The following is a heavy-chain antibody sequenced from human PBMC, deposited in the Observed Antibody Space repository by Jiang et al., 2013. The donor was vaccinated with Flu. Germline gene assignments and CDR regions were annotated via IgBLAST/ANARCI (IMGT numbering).Heavy chain of an antibody. CDR1: GFTFSSYA. CDR2: ISGSGGST. D-gene: IGHD1-26*01. CDR3: AKATPPPSSGSYFQSLEYYFDY. J-gene: IGHJ4*02. V-gene: IGHV3-23*04. Sequence: VQLVESGGGLVQPGGSLRLSCAASGFTFSSYAMSWVRQAPGKGLEWVSAISGSGGSTYYADSVKGRFTISRDNSKNTLYLQMNSLRAEDTAVYYCAKATPPPSSGSYFQSLEYYFDYVGPGNPGPPSPQ.